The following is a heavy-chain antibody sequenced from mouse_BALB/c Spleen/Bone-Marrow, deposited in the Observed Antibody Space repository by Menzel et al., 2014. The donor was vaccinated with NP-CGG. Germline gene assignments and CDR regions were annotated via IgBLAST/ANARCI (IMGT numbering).Heavy chain of an antibody. V-gene: IGHV5-17*02. J-gene: IGHJ4*01. CDR2: ISSGSSTI. CDR1: GFTFSIFG. CDR3: ARSPYDYAAMDY. Sequence: EVKLMESGGGLVQPGGSRKLSCAASGFTFSIFGMHWVRQAPEKGLEWVAYISSGSSTIYYADTVKGRFTISRDNPKNTLFLQMTSLRSEDTAMYYCARSPYDYAAMDYWGQGTSVTVSS. D-gene: IGHD2-4*01.